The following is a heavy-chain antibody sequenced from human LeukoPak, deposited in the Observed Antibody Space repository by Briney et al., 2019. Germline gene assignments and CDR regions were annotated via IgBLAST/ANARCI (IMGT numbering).Heavy chain of an antibody. V-gene: IGHV3-23*01. D-gene: IGHD1-26*01. CDR1: GFTFSSYA. Sequence: PAGGSLRLSCAASGFTFSSYAMTWVRQAPGMGLEWVSGISGSGGSAYYADSVKGRFTISRDNSKNTLYLHMNSLGAEDTAVYYCAKPGQLLLPLSGRPFDPWGQGTLVTVSS. CDR3: AKPGQLLLPLSGRPFDP. J-gene: IGHJ5*02. CDR2: ISGSGGSA.